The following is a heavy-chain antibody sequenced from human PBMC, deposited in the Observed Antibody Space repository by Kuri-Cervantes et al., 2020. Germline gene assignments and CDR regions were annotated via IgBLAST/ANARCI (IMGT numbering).Heavy chain of an antibody. Sequence: GESLKISCAASGFTFSRSWMSWVRQAPGKGLEWVANVHQDGREKYYVDSVKGRFTVSRDNAKDSLYLQMNSLRADDTAVYYCASLLAYCGGDCYSDYWGQGTLVTVSS. CDR2: VHQDGREK. CDR3: ASLLAYCGGDCYSDY. CDR1: GFTFSRSW. J-gene: IGHJ4*02. V-gene: IGHV3-7*01. D-gene: IGHD2-21*02.